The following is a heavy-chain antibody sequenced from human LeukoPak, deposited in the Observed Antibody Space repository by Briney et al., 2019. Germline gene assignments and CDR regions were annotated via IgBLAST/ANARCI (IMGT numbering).Heavy chain of an antibody. V-gene: IGHV4-34*01. CDR1: GGSFSGYY. CDR2: INHSGST. J-gene: IGHJ3*02. D-gene: IGHD3-3*01. CDR3: ARGPNDFWSGYFNAFDI. Sequence: SETLSLTCAVYGGSFSGYYWSWIRQPPGKGLEWIGEINHSGSTNYSPSLKSRVTISVDTSKNQFSLKLSSVTAADTAVYYCARGPNDFWSGYFNAFDIWGQGTMVTVSS.